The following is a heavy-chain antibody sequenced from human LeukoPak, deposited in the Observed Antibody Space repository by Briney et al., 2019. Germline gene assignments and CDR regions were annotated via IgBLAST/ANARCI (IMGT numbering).Heavy chain of an antibody. J-gene: IGHJ3*02. CDR1: GYTFTSYD. CDR2: MNPNSGNT. V-gene: IGHV1-8*01. CDR3: ARDPGISQLGMAFDI. D-gene: IGHD3-16*01. Sequence: ASVKVSCKASGYTFTSYDINWVRQATGQGLEWMGWMNPNSGNTGYAQKFQGRVTMTRNTSTSTAYMELSSLRSEDTAVYYCARDPGISQLGMAFDIWGQGTMVTVSS.